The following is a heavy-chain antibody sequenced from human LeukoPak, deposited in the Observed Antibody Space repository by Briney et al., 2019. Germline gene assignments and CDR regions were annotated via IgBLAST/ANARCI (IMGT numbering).Heavy chain of an antibody. V-gene: IGHV4-30-2*02. CDR3: TRGYYYYYMDV. Sequence: SETLSLTCTVSGGSISSGGYYWSWIRQPPGKGLEWIGYIYHSGSTYYNPSLKSRVTISVDRSKNQFSLKLSSVTAADTAVYYCTRGYYYYYMDVWGKGTTVTVSS. CDR1: GGSISSGGYY. CDR2: IYHSGST. J-gene: IGHJ6*03.